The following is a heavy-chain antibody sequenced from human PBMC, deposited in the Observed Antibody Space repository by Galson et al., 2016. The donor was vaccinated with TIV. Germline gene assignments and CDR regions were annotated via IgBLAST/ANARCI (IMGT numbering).Heavy chain of an antibody. J-gene: IGHJ5*02. D-gene: IGHD2-2*01. CDR1: GDSIISDNW. Sequence: SETLSLTCAVSGDSIISDNWWTWVRQSPGKGLEWIGEIHHSVGINYNPSLKSRVTISLDKSRNQFSLNVNSVTAADTAVYYCARVRRYCSTTSCYLDPWGQGTLVTVSS. CDR3: ARVRRYCSTTSCYLDP. V-gene: IGHV4-4*02. CDR2: IHHSVGI.